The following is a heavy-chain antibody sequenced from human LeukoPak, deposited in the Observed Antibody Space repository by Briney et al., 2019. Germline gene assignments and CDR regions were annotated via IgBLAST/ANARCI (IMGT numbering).Heavy chain of an antibody. V-gene: IGHV3-9*01. CDR2: ISWNSGSI. CDR1: GFTFDDYA. Sequence: PGGSLRLSCAASGFTFDDYAMHWVRQAPGKGLEWVSGISWNSGSIGYADSVKGRFTISRDNAKNSLYLQMNSLRAEDTALYYCAKDLYDSSGVVAVWGQGTTVTVSS. CDR3: AKDLYDSSGVVAV. D-gene: IGHD3-22*01. J-gene: IGHJ6*02.